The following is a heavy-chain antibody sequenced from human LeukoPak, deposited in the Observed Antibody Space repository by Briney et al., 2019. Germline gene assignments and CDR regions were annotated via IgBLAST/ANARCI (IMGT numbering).Heavy chain of an antibody. D-gene: IGHD1-26*01. CDR1: GFTFSSYS. J-gene: IGHJ4*02. V-gene: IGHV3-21*04. CDR2: ISSSSSYI. CDR3: AKEGSPEPDFDY. Sequence: PGGSLRLSRAASGFTFSSYSMNWVRQAPGKGLEWVSSISSSSSYIYYADSVKGRFTISRDNSKNTLYLQMNSLRAEDTAVYYCAKEGSPEPDFDYWGQGTLVTVSS.